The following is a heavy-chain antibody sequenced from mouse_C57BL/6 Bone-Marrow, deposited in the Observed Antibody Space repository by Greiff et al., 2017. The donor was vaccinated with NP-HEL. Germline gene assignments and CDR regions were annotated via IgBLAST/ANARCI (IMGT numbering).Heavy chain of an antibody. CDR1: GYTFTDYE. J-gene: IGHJ2*01. CDR3: TREKFLLFDY. CDR2: IDPETGGT. Sequence: QVQLQQSGAELVRPGASVTLSCKASGYTFTDYEMHWVKQTPVHGLEWIGAIDPETGGTAYNQKFKGKAILTADKSSSTAYMELRSLTSEDSAVYYSTREKFLLFDYWGQGTTLTVSS. V-gene: IGHV1-15*01.